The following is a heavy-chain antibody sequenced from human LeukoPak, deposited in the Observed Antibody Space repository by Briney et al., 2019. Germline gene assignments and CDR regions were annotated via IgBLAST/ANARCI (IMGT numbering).Heavy chain of an antibody. V-gene: IGHV3-30*03. D-gene: IGHD3-9*01. CDR1: GFTFSSYG. CDR2: ISYDGSNK. Sequence: GRSLRLSCAASGFTFSSYGMHWVRQAPGKGLEWVAVISYDGSNKYYADSVKGRFTISRDNSKNTLYLQMNSLRAEDTAVYYCAREYYDILTGYPRLDYWGQGTLVTVSS. J-gene: IGHJ4*02. CDR3: AREYYDILTGYPRLDY.